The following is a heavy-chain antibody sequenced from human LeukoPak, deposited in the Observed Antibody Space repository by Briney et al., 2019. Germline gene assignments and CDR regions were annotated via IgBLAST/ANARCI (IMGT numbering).Heavy chain of an antibody. V-gene: IGHV1-46*03. CDR3: ARGTYYDFWSGYTTPDY. CDR1: GYTFTSYY. J-gene: IGHJ4*02. Sequence: ASVKVSCKASGYTFTSYYIHWVRQAPGQGLEWVGIINPSGGSTSYAQKFQGRVTMTRDTSTSTVYMELSSLRSEDTAVYYCARGTYYDFWSGYTTPDYWGQGTLVTVSS. CDR2: INPSGGST. D-gene: IGHD3-3*01.